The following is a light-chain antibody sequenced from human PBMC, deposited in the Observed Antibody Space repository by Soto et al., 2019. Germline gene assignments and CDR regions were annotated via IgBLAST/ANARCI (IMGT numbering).Light chain of an antibody. CDR2: DVS. Sequence: QSALTQPASVSGSPGQSITISCTGTSSDVGGYNYVSCYQQHPGKAPKLMIYDVSNRPSGVSNRFSGSKSGNTASLTISGLQAEDEADYYCSSYTSWSTVVFGGGTKLTVL. CDR1: SSDVGGYNY. J-gene: IGLJ2*01. CDR3: SSYTSWSTVV. V-gene: IGLV2-14*01.